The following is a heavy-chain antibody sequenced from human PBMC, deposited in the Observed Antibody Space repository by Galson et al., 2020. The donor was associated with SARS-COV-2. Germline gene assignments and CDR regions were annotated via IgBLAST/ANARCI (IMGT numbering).Heavy chain of an antibody. J-gene: IGHJ4*02. CDR2: LNPNSGNI. CDR3: ARSLTLEDSSSWGY. Sequence: ASVKVSCKTSGYTFISYDINWVRQATGQGLEWMGWLNPNSGNIGYAQKFQGRVTMTRDTSRSTAYMELSSLRSEDTAVYYCARSLTLEDSSSWGYWGQGTLVTIPS. D-gene: IGHD6-13*01. CDR1: GYTFISYD. V-gene: IGHV1-8*01.